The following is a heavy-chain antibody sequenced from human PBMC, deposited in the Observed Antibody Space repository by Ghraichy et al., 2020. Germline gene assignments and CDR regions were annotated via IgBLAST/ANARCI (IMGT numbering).Heavy chain of an antibody. D-gene: IGHD5-18*01. CDR3: AKAFYVDTAMGPYYFDY. Sequence: SLNISCAASGFTFDDYAMHWVRQAPGKGLEWVSGISWNSGSIGYADSVKGRFTISRDNAKNSLYLQMNSLRAEDTALYYCAKAFYVDTAMGPYYFDYWGQGTLVTVSS. J-gene: IGHJ4*02. CDR2: ISWNSGSI. CDR1: GFTFDDYA. V-gene: IGHV3-9*01.